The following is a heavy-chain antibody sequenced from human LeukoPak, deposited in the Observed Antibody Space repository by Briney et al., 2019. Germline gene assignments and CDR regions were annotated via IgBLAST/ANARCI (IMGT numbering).Heavy chain of an antibody. D-gene: IGHD5-18*01. CDR3: ARDREDTGMVNDYYYMDV. CDR1: GYTFTSYY. J-gene: IGHJ6*03. CDR2: INPSGGSR. V-gene: IGHV1-46*01. Sequence: GASVKVSCKASGYTFTSYYMHWVRQAPGQGLEWMGIINPSGGSRSYAQKFQGRVTMTRDMSTSTVYMELSSLRSEDTAVYYCARDREDTGMVNDYYYMDVWGKGTTVTVSS.